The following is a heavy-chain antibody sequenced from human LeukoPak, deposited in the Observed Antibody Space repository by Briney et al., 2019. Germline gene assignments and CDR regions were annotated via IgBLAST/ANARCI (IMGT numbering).Heavy chain of an antibody. J-gene: IGHJ5*02. CDR1: GGSISSYY. D-gene: IGHD3-3*01. CDR3: ARGHRTIFGVDPWFDP. CDR2: IYYSGGT. Sequence: SETLSLTCTVSGGSISSYYWSWIRQPPGKGLEWIGYIYYSGGTNYNPSLKSRVTISVDTSKNQFSLKLSSVTAADTAVYYCARGHRTIFGVDPWFDPWGQGTLVTVSS. V-gene: IGHV4-59*01.